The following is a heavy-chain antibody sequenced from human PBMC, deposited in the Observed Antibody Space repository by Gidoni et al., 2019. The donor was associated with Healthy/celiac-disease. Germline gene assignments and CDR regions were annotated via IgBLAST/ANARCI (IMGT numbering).Heavy chain of an antibody. CDR1: GGSISSGGYY. J-gene: IGHJ3*02. Sequence: QVQLQESGPGLVKPSQTLSLPCTVSGGSISSGGYYWSWIRQHPGKGLKWIGYIYYSGSTYYNPSLKSRVTISVDTSKNQFSLKLSSVTAADTAVYYCARAAFWSGSIDAFDIWGQGTMVTVSS. CDR2: IYYSGST. CDR3: ARAAFWSGSIDAFDI. D-gene: IGHD3-3*01. V-gene: IGHV4-31*03.